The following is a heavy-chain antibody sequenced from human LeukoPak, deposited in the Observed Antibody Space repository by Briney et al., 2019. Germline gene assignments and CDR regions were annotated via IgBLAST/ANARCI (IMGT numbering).Heavy chain of an antibody. V-gene: IGHV4-39*01. CDR3: ARHPQAGWLVLFDP. J-gene: IGHJ5*02. Sequence: PSETLSLTCTVSGGSISSSSYYWGWIRQPPGKGLEWIGGIYYSGSTYYNPSLKSRVTISVDTSKNQFSLKLSSVTAADTAVYYCARHPQAGWLVLFDPWGQGTLVTVSS. CDR2: IYYSGST. D-gene: IGHD6-19*01. CDR1: GGSISSSSYY.